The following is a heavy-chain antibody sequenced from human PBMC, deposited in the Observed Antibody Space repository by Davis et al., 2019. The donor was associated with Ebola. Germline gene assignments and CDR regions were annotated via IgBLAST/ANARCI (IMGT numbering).Heavy chain of an antibody. D-gene: IGHD4-17*01. CDR3: ARATVTTPFMDV. Sequence: PSETLSLTCTVSGGSISSGGYYWCWLRQHPGKGLEWIGDIYYSESTYYNPSLKSRVTISVDASKNQFSLKLSSVTAADTAVYYCARATVTTPFMDVWGKGTTVTVSS. CDR1: GGSISSGGYY. J-gene: IGHJ6*04. CDR2: IYYSEST. V-gene: IGHV4-31*03.